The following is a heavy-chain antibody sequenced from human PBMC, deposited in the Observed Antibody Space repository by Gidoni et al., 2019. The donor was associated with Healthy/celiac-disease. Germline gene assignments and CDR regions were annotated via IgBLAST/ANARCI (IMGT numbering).Heavy chain of an antibody. Sequence: QVQLQESGPGLVKPSETLSLTCTVSGGPISSYYWSWIRQPPGKGLEWIGYIYYSGSTNYNPSLKSRVTISVDTSKNQFSLKLSSVTAADAAVYYCARSVVVVPAGYYYYMDVWGKGTTVTVSS. V-gene: IGHV4-59*08. D-gene: IGHD2-2*01. CDR2: IYYSGST. J-gene: IGHJ6*03. CDR1: GGPISSYY. CDR3: ARSVVVVPAGYYYYMDV.